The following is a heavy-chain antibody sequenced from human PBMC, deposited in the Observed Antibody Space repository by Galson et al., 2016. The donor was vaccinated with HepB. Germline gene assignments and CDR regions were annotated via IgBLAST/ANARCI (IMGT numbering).Heavy chain of an antibody. V-gene: IGHV1-18*01. CDR3: ARGEHSSLLDY. CDR1: GYSFNSYG. J-gene: IGHJ4*02. D-gene: IGHD6-6*01. Sequence: SVKVSCKASGYSFNSYGLNWVRQAPGQGLEWMGWISGYNGNTNYAQKLQGRVTMTTDTSTSTAYMELRSLRSDDTAVYYCARGEHSSLLDYWGQGTLVTVSS. CDR2: ISGYNGNT.